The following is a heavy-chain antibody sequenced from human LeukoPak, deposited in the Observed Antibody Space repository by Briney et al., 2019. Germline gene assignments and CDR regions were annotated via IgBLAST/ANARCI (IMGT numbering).Heavy chain of an antibody. J-gene: IGHJ2*01. CDR2: IYYSGRT. CDR3: ARHFSPPGALYWYFDL. D-gene: IGHD7-27*01. Sequence: SETLSLTCIVPGGSISSSSYYWGWIRQPPGKGLEWIGTIYYSGRTYYNPSLKSRVTISVDTSKNQFSLKLSSVTAADTAVYYCARHFSPPGALYWYFDLWGRGTLVTVSS. CDR1: GGSISSSSYY. V-gene: IGHV4-39*01.